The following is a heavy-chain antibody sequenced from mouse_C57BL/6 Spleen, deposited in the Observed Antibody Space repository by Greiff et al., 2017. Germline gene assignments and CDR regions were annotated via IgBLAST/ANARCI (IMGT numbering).Heavy chain of an antibody. CDR3: AREVSTMVTTGYFDY. CDR1: GYTFTSYW. V-gene: IGHV1-52*01. Sequence: QVQLQQPGAELVRPGSSVKLSCKASGYTFTSYWMHWVKQRPIQGLEWIGNIDPSDSETHYNQKFKDKAKLTVDKSSSTAYMQLSSLTSEDSAVYYCAREVSTMVTTGYFDYWGQGTTLTVSS. D-gene: IGHD2-2*01. J-gene: IGHJ2*01. CDR2: IDPSDSET.